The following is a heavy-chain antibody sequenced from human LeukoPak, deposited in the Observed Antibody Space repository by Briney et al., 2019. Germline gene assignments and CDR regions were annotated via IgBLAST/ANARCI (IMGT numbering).Heavy chain of an antibody. CDR2: ISAYNGNT. CDR3: ARDLYGMDV. CDR1: GYTFTGYY. J-gene: IGHJ6*02. Sequence: ASVKVSCKASGYTFTGYYMHWVRQAPGQGLEWMGWISAYNGNTNYAQKLQGRVTMTTDTSTSTAYMELRSLRSDDTAVYYCARDLYGMDVWGQGTTVTVSS. V-gene: IGHV1-18*04.